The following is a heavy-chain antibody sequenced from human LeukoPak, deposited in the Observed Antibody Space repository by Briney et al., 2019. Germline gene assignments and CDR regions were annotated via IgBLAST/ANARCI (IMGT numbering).Heavy chain of an antibody. CDR2: IHYSGST. J-gene: IGHJ4*02. CDR1: GGSISSYY. V-gene: IGHV4-59*08. CDR3: ARLGYYDNSGTFDY. Sequence: SETLSLTCTVSGGSISSYYWTWIRQPPGKGLEWIGYIHYSGSTNYNPSLKSRVTISGDTSKNQFSLKLSSVTAADTAVYYCARLGYYDNSGTFDYWGQGTLVTVSS. D-gene: IGHD3-22*01.